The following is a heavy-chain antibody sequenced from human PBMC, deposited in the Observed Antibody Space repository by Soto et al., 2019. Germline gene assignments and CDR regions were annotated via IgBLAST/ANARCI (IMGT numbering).Heavy chain of an antibody. J-gene: IGHJ5*02. CDR1: GFTFSSYA. CDR2: ISGSGGST. Sequence: EVQLLESGGGLVQPGGSLRLSCAASGFTFSSYAMSWVRQAPGKGLEWVSAISGSGGSTYYADSVKGRFTISRDNSKNTLYLQMNSLRAEDTAVYYCANHNYPASELNWFDPWGQGTLVTVSS. D-gene: IGHD1-1*01. V-gene: IGHV3-23*01. CDR3: ANHNYPASELNWFDP.